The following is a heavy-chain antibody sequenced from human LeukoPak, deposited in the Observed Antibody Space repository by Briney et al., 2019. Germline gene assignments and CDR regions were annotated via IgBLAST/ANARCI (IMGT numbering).Heavy chain of an antibody. D-gene: IGHD5-18*01. CDR2: INPNSGGT. CDR3: MQKTAYEIAMEWGFDY. J-gene: IGHJ4*02. Sequence: ASVKVSCKASGYTFTGYYMHWVRQAPGQGLEWMGSINPNSGGTNYAQKFQGRVTMTRDTSISTAYMELSSLRSEDTAVYFFMQKTAYEIAMEWGFDYWGQGTLVTVSS. V-gene: IGHV1-2*02. CDR1: GYTFTGYY.